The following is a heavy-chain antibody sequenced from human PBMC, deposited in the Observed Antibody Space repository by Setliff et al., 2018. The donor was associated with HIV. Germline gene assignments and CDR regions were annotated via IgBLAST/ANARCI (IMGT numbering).Heavy chain of an antibody. CDR3: ARISGNDRGGYYYHYFGY. J-gene: IGHJ4*02. V-gene: IGHV1-8*01. Sequence: VASVKVSCKTAEYTSASYVINWVRQAAGQGLEWMGWIDPKSGNTGYAQEFQGRVTMTRNTSISTAYMEVNSLRSEDTAVYYCARISGNDRGGYYYHYFGYWGQGTLVTVSS. CDR1: EYTSASYV. D-gene: IGHD3-22*01. CDR2: IDPKSGNT.